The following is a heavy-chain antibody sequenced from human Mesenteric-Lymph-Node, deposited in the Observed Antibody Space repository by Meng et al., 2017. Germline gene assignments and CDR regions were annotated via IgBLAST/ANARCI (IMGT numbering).Heavy chain of an antibody. CDR2: IKQDGSEK. CDR3: ARAVSSVGYYYYYYGMDV. CDR1: GFTFSSNW. Sequence: GESLKISCAASGFTFSSNWMSWLRQAPGKGLEWVANIKQDGSEKYYVDSVEGRFTIPRDNAKNSLYLQMNSLRAEDTAVYYCARAVSSVGYYYYYYGMDVWGQGTTVTVSS. V-gene: IGHV3-7*01. D-gene: IGHD3-10*01. J-gene: IGHJ6*02.